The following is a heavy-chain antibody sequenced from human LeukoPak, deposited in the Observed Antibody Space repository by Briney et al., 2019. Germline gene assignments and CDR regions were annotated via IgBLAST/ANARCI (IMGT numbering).Heavy chain of an antibody. J-gene: IGHJ3*02. CDR2: IYSGGST. Sequence: GGSLRLSCAASGFTFSSYAMSWVRQAPGKGLEWVSVIYSGGSTYYADSVKGRFIISRDNSKNTLYLQMNSLRAEDTAVYYCARGIAAAHDAFDIWGQGTMVTVSS. CDR3: ARGIAAAHDAFDI. V-gene: IGHV3-53*01. D-gene: IGHD6-13*01. CDR1: GFTFSSYA.